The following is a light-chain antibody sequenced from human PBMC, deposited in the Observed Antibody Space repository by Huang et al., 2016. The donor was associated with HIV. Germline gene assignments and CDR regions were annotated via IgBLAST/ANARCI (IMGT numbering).Light chain of an antibody. CDR3: QQYDSYWT. CDR1: QTINSW. V-gene: IGKV1-5*03. J-gene: IGKJ1*01. CDR2: KTS. Sequence: DIQMTQSPSTLSASVGDIVTITCRASQTINSWRAWYQQKPGKAPKVLIYKTSNLKSGVPSRFSGSGSGTEFTLTINRLEPEDFATYYCQQYDSYWTFGQGTKVEIK.